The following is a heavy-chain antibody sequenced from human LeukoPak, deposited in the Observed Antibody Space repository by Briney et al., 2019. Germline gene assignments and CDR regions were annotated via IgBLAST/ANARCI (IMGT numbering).Heavy chain of an antibody. V-gene: IGHV1-69*06. CDR2: IIPIFGTA. D-gene: IGHD6-13*01. J-gene: IGHJ5*02. Sequence: SVKVSCKASGGTFSSYAISWVRQAPGQGLGWMGGIIPIFGTANYAQKFQGRVTITADKSTSTAYMELSRLGSDDTAVYFCARGYIAADDNSWGQGTLVTVSS. CDR1: GGTFSSYA. CDR3: ARGYIAADDNS.